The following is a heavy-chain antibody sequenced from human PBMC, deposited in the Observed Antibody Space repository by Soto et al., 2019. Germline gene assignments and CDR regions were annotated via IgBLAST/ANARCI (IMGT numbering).Heavy chain of an antibody. V-gene: IGHV1-18*04. CDR3: ARVPIYYDSSGFYHYGTFDI. J-gene: IGHJ3*02. CDR1: GYTFTSYG. CDR2: ISAYNGNT. D-gene: IGHD3-22*01. Sequence: ASVKVSCKASGYTFTSYGISWVRQAPGQGLEWMGWISAYNGNTNYAQKLQGRVTMTTDTSTSTAYMELSSVTAADTAVYYCARVPIYYDSSGFYHYGTFDIWGQGTMVTVSS.